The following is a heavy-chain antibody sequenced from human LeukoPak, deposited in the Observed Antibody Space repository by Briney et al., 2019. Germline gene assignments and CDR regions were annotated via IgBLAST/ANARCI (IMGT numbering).Heavy chain of an antibody. CDR2: INHSGST. Sequence: KAGGSLRLSCAASGFTFSSYAMSWIRQPPGKGLEWIGEINHSGSTNYNPSLKSRVTISVDTSKNQFSLKLSSVTAADTAVYYCARRYCSGGSCYMGGLFYFDYWGQGTLVTVSS. CDR1: GFTFSSYA. V-gene: IGHV4-34*01. D-gene: IGHD2-15*01. J-gene: IGHJ4*02. CDR3: ARRYCSGGSCYMGGLFYFDY.